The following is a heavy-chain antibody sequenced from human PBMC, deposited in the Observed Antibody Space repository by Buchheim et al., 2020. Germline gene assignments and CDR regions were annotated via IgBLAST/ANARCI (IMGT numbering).Heavy chain of an antibody. J-gene: IGHJ3*02. V-gene: IGHV4-34*01. Sequence: QVQLQQWGAGLLKPSETLSLTCAVSGGSFSGYYWSWIRQPPGKGLEWIGEINHSGSTNYNPSLKSRVTISVDTSKNQFSLKLSSVTAADTAVYYCARVYSSGWVRWSAFDIWGQGT. D-gene: IGHD6-19*01. CDR2: INHSGST. CDR1: GGSFSGYY. CDR3: ARVYSSGWVRWSAFDI.